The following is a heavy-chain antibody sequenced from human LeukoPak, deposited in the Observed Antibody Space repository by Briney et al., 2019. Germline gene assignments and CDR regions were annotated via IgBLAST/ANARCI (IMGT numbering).Heavy chain of an antibody. CDR3: ASRVGPHCSSTSCYSWFDP. Sequence: ASVKVSCKASGGTFSSYAISWVRQAPGQGLEWMGGIIPIFGTANYAQKFQGRVTITTDESTSTAYMELSSLRSEDTAVYYCASRVGPHCSSTSCYSWFDPWGQGTLVTVSS. CDR1: GGTFSSYA. V-gene: IGHV1-69*05. D-gene: IGHD2-2*01. CDR2: IIPIFGTA. J-gene: IGHJ5*02.